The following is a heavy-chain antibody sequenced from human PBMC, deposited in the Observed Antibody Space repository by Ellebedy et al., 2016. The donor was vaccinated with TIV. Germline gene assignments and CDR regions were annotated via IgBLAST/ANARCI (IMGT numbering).Heavy chain of an antibody. CDR2: ISWNSGSI. J-gene: IGHJ4*02. V-gene: IGHV3-9*01. CDR1: GFTFDDYA. D-gene: IGHD2-2*02. Sequence: SLKISXAASGFTFDDYAMHWVRQAPGKGLEWVSGISWNSGSIGYADSVKGRFTISRDNAKNSLYLQMNSLRAEDTALYYCAKDKWTYCSSTSCYTLEYWGQGTLVTVSS. CDR3: AKDKWTYCSSTSCYTLEY.